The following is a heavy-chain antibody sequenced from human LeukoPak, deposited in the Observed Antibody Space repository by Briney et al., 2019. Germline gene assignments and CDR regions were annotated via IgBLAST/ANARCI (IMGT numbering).Heavy chain of an antibody. CDR2: ISSSSSYI. V-gene: IGHV3-21*01. D-gene: IGHD3-22*01. CDR3: ARVGGVTMIH. J-gene: IGHJ4*02. CDR1: GFTFSSYS. Sequence: PGASLRLSCAASGFTFSSYSMNWVRQAPGKGLEWVSSISSSSSYIYYADSVKGRFTISRDNAKNSLYLQMNSLRAEDTAVYYCARVGGVTMIHWGQGTLVTVSS.